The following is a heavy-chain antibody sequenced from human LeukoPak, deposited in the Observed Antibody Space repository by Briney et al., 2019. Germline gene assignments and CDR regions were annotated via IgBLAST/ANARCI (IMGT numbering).Heavy chain of an antibody. CDR3: ARAGVTMVRGTPGI. CDR2: ISSSSSYI. CDR1: GFTFSSYS. D-gene: IGHD3-10*01. Sequence: GGSLRLSCAASGFTFSSYSMNWVLQAPGKRVERGSSISSSSSYIYYADSVKGRVTISRDNAKNSLYLQMNSLRAEDTAVYYCARAGVTMVRGTPGIWGQGTMVTVSS. J-gene: IGHJ3*02. V-gene: IGHV3-21*01.